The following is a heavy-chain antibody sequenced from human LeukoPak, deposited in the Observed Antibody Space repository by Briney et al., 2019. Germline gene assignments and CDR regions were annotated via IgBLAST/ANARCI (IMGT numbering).Heavy chain of an antibody. V-gene: IGHV3-7*01. CDR1: GFTFSSYW. J-gene: IGHJ3*02. D-gene: IGHD1-1*01. CDR2: IKKDESER. Sequence: PGGSLRLSCAASGFTFSSYWMTWVRQAPGKGLEWVASIKKDESERYYVDSVKGRFTISRDNAKNSLYLQMNSLRAEDTAVYYCARVQLDLRGGPFDIWGQGTMVTVSS. CDR3: ARVQLDLRGGPFDI.